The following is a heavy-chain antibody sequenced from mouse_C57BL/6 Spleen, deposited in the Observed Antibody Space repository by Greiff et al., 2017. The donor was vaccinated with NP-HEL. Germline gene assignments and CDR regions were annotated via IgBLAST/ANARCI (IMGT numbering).Heavy chain of an antibody. CDR2: INPSSGYT. CDR3: AIYYGNYRYYFDY. CDR1: GYTFTSYW. J-gene: IGHJ2*01. D-gene: IGHD2-1*01. V-gene: IGHV1-7*01. Sequence: VQLQQSGAELAKPGASVKLSCKASGYTFTSYWMHWVKQRPGQGLEWIGYINPSSGYTKYNQKFKDKATLTADKSSSTAYMQLSSLTYEDSAVYYCAIYYGNYRYYFDYWGQGTTLTVSS.